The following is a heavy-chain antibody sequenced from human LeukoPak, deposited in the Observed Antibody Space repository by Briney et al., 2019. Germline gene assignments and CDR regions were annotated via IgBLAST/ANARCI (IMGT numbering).Heavy chain of an antibody. J-gene: IGHJ6*02. CDR1: GFTFSSYW. CDR2: INSDGSST. V-gene: IGHV3-74*01. D-gene: IGHD2-8*02. CDR3: ARGYCTGDNCRPYYYYGMDV. Sequence: GGSLRLSRAASGFTFSSYWMHWVRQAPGKGLVWVSRINSDGSSTSYADSVKGRFTISRDNAKNTLYLQMNSLRAEDTAVYYCARGYCTGDNCRPYYYYGMDVWGQGTTVTVSS.